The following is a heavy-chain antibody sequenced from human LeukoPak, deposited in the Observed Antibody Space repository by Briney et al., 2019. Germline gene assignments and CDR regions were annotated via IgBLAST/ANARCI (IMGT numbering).Heavy chain of an antibody. CDR2: IIPIFGTA. Sequence: GASVKVSCKASGGTFSSYAISWVRQAPGQGLEWMGGIIPIFGTANYAQKFQGRVTITTDESTSTAYMELSSLRSEDTAVYYCATIPYSYGYAHYYYMDVWGKGTTVTVSS. J-gene: IGHJ6*03. V-gene: IGHV1-69*05. D-gene: IGHD5-18*01. CDR1: GGTFSSYA. CDR3: ATIPYSYGYAHYYYMDV.